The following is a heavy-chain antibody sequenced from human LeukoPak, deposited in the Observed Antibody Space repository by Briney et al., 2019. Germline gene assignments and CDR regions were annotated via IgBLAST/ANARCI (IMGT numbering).Heavy chain of an antibody. V-gene: IGHV1-46*01. Sequence: WASVKVSCKASGYTFTSYYMHWVRQAPGQGLEWMGIINPSGGSTSYAQKFQGRVTMTRDTSTSTVYMELSSLRSEDTAVYYCASNPITMVRGDLAAFDIWGQGTMVTVSS. J-gene: IGHJ3*02. CDR2: INPSGGST. D-gene: IGHD3-10*01. CDR3: ASNPITMVRGDLAAFDI. CDR1: GYTFTSYY.